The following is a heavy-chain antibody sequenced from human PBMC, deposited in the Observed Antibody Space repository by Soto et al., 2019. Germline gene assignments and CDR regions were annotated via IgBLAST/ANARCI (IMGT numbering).Heavy chain of an antibody. J-gene: IGHJ6*02. V-gene: IGHV5-10-1*01. Sequence: LGESRKIYCKGSGYSFTIYWISWVRQMPGKGLEWMGRIDPSDSYTNYSPSFQGHVTISADKSISTAYPQWSSLKASDTAMYYCARHTPVSLGAYYDFWSGYYHPPYGMDVWGQGTTVTVSS. CDR1: GYSFTIYW. D-gene: IGHD3-3*01. CDR3: ARHTPVSLGAYYDFWSGYYHPPYGMDV. CDR2: IDPSDSYT.